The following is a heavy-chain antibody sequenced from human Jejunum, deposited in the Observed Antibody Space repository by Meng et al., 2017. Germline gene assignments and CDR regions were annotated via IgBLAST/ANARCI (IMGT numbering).Heavy chain of an antibody. CDR3: ARERQTSGEDY. CDR2: INTDNGDT. V-gene: IGHV1-3*04. D-gene: IGHD2-15*01. Sequence: QVWQSGAGVKGPGASVKVSCKASGYIFKNYAMQWVRQAPGQRLDWIGWINTDNGDTQYSQTFQGRVTITRDTSASTTYMELSSLRSEDTAVYFCARERQTSGEDYWGQGTLVTVSS. J-gene: IGHJ4*02. CDR1: GYIFKNYA.